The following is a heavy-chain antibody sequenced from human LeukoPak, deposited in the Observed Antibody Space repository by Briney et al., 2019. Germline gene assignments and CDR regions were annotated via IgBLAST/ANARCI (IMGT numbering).Heavy chain of an antibody. J-gene: IGHJ3*02. D-gene: IGHD1-20*01. CDR2: ISGSGGST. CDR1: GFTFSSYA. V-gene: IGHV3-23*01. CDR3: AKQKGPGITGYDAFDI. Sequence: GGSLRLSCAASGFTFSSYAMSWVRQAPGKGLEWVSAISGSGGSTYYAGSVKGRFTISRDNSKNALYLQKNSLRAEDTAVYYCAKQKGPGITGYDAFDIWGQGTMVTVSS.